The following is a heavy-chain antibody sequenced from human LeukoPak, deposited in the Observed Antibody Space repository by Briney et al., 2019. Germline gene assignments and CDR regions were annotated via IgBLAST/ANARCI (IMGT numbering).Heavy chain of an antibody. CDR2: IYTSGST. Sequence: KPSQTLSLTCTVSGGSISSGSYYWSWIRQPAGKGLEWIGRIYTSGSTNYNPSLKSRVTISVDTSKNQFSLKLSSVTAADTAVYYCARTQYCTNGVCRYYYDSSGSYFDYWGQGTLVTVSS. V-gene: IGHV4-61*02. CDR3: ARTQYCTNGVCRYYYDSSGSYFDY. J-gene: IGHJ4*02. CDR1: GGSISSGSYY. D-gene: IGHD2-8*01.